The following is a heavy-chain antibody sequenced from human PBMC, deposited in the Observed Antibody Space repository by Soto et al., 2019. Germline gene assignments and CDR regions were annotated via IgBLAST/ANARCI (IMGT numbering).Heavy chain of an antibody. D-gene: IGHD4-17*01. Sequence: QVQLVQSGAEVKKPGSSVKVSCKASGGTFSSYAISWVRQAPRQGLEWMGGIIPIFGTANYAQKFQGRVTITADESTSTAYMELSSLRSEDTAVYYCASKPSDYGVYGWFDPWAQGTLVTVSS. V-gene: IGHV1-69*01. CDR1: GGTFSSYA. J-gene: IGHJ5*02. CDR2: IIPIFGTA. CDR3: ASKPSDYGVYGWFDP.